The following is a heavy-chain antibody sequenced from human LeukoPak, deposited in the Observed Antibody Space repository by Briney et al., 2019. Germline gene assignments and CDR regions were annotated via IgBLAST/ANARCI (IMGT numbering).Heavy chain of an antibody. Sequence: GGSLKLSCAASGLTFTSYGMHWVRQAPGKGLEWVALITYDGYYKYYSDSVKGRFTISSDTSKNTLYLQMNSLRAEDTAVYYCARDLSPVVRASPMGYWGQGTLVTVSS. CDR3: ARDLSPVVRASPMGY. CDR1: GLTFTSYG. V-gene: IGHV3-30*03. D-gene: IGHD3-10*01. J-gene: IGHJ4*02. CDR2: ITYDGYYK.